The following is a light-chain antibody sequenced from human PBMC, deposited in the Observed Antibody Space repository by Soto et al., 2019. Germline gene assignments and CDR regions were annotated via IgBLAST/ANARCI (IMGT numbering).Light chain of an antibody. CDR2: KVS. CDR3: MQGTHRPPYT. Sequence: DVVLTQSPLSLPVILGQSASISCRSRQSLVYSDGNTYLSWFHQRPGQSPRRLIYKVSVRDPGVPDRFSGSGSGTGFTLRISRVEAEDVGVYYCMQGTHRPPYTLGQWTKLEIQ. J-gene: IGKJ2*01. CDR1: QSLVYSDGNTY. V-gene: IGKV2-30*01.